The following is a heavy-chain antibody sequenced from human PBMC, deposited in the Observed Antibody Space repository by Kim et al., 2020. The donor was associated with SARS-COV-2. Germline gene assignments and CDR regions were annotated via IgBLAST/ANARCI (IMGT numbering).Heavy chain of an antibody. D-gene: IGHD3-9*01. Sequence: GESLKISCKGSGYSFTSYWISWVRQMPGKGLEWMGRIDPSDSYTNYSPSFQGHVTISADKSIRTAYLQWSSLKASDTAMYYCARHYDILTGYSASNWFDPWGQGTLVTVSS. CDR1: GYSFTSYW. CDR3: ARHYDILTGYSASNWFDP. J-gene: IGHJ5*02. CDR2: IDPSDSYT. V-gene: IGHV5-10-1*01.